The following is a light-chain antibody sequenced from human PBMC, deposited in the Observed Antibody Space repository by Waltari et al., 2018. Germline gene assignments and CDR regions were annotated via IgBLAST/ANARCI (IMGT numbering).Light chain of an antibody. CDR3: APWDDSPTGHWV. CDR1: ASNIADNV. J-gene: IGLJ3*02. Sequence: QSVLTQPPSASGTPGQGVTISCSGRASNIADNVVNWYQQFTGTAPKPFIYSNERRPSGVPDLFSGSKSGPSASLATSRLQSEDEAYYYCAPWDDSPTGHWVFGVGTKVTVL. CDR2: SNE. V-gene: IGLV1-44*01.